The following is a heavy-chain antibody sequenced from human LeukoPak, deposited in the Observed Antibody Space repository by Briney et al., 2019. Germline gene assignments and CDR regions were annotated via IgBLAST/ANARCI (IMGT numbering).Heavy chain of an antibody. CDR2: ISYDGSNK. D-gene: IGHD6-6*01. Sequence: GGSLRLSCAASGFTFSPDGMHWVRQAPGKGLEWVAVISYDGSNKYYGDSVKGRFTISRDNSNNILYLQMNSLRAEDTAVYYCAKDLRSSSPNWFDYWGQGTLVTVSS. V-gene: IGHV3-30*18. CDR1: GFTFSPDG. CDR3: AKDLRSSSPNWFDY. J-gene: IGHJ4*02.